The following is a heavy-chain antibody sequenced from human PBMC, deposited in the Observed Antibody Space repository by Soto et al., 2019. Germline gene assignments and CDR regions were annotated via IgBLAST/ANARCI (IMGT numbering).Heavy chain of an antibody. CDR2: IYHSGST. Sequence: SETLSLTCDVSGASISNDNWWSWVRQPPGKGLEWTGEIYHSGSTNYNPSLKSRVTISVDKSKNQFSLKLSSVTAADTAVYYCAKDLGIAVSARRAFDIWGQGTMVTVSS. J-gene: IGHJ3*02. D-gene: IGHD6-19*01. CDR3: AKDLGIAVSARRAFDI. V-gene: IGHV4-4*02. CDR1: GASISNDNW.